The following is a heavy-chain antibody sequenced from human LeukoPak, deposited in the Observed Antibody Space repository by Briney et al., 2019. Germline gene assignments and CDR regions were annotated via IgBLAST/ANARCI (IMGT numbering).Heavy chain of an antibody. V-gene: IGHV3-21*01. CDR2: IFPSGGEI. D-gene: IGHD1-1*01. J-gene: IGHJ4*02. CDR3: ARDQDWNDRGGLDY. CDR1: GFTFSTFA. Sequence: GGSLRLSCAASGFTFSTFAMIWVRQPPGKGLEWVSSIFPSGGEIHYADSVKGRFTISRDNSKNSLYLQMNSLRAEDTAVYYCARDQDWNDRGGLDYWGQGTLVIVSS.